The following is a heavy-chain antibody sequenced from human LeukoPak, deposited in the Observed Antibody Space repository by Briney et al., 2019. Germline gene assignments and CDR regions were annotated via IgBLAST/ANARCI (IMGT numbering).Heavy chain of an antibody. CDR2: IKQDGSEK. D-gene: IGHD3-10*01. CDR1: GFTFSSYW. J-gene: IGHJ3*02. Sequence: GGSLRLSCAAFGFTFSSYWMSWVRQAPGKGLEWVANIKQDGSEKYYVDSVKGRFTISRDNAKNSLYLQMNSLRAEDTAVYYCARITMGALDIWGQGTMVTVSS. V-gene: IGHV3-7*01. CDR3: ARITMGALDI.